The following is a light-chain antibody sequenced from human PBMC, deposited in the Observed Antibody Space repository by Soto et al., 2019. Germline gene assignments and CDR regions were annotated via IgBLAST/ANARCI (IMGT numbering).Light chain of an antibody. V-gene: IGLV2-8*01. CDR3: SLYAGIKNLGV. CDR1: SSDVGGYKY. Sequence: QSAVTQPPSASGSPGQSVTISCTGTSSDVGGYKYVSWYQQHPGKAPKLMIFEVNKRPSGVPDRFSGSKSGNTASLTVSGLQAEDAAHYYCSLYAGIKNLGVFGTGTKVTVL. J-gene: IGLJ1*01. CDR2: EVN.